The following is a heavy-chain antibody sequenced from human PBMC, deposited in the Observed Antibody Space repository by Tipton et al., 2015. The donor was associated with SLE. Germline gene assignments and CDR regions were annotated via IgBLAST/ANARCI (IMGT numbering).Heavy chain of an antibody. Sequence: TLSLTCTVSGGSISTYYWSWIRQPPGKGLEWIGYIYYGGSGNYNPSLQSRVSISVDRSQNQFSLKLSSVTAADTAVYYCARTSTYYDFWSGSYYYYYYMDVWGKGTTVTVSS. CDR2: IYYGGSG. D-gene: IGHD3-3*01. CDR3: ARTSTYYDFWSGSYYYYYYMDV. V-gene: IGHV4-59*08. J-gene: IGHJ6*03. CDR1: GGSISTYY.